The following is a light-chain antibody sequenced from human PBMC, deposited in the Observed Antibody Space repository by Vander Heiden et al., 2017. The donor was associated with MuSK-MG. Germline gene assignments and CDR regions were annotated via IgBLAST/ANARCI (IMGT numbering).Light chain of an antibody. V-gene: IGLV3-21*02. CDR1: NIGGKT. CDR3: QVWDRSSIHVV. CDR2: DDS. Sequence: SYVLTQPPSVSVAPGQTARITCGGNNIGGKTVHWYQQKPGQAPVLVVYDDSERPSGIPERFSGSNSGNTANLTVSGVEGGDEADYYCQVWDRSSIHVVFGGGTKLTVL. J-gene: IGLJ2*01.